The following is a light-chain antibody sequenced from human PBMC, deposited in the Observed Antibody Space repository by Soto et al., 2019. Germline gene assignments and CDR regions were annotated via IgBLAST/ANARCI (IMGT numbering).Light chain of an antibody. CDR1: QDIESY. CDR3: QQYNNWPGT. V-gene: IGKV1-39*01. CDR2: DAS. Sequence: DIQKTQSPSSLFASVEDRVTITCRASQDIESYLNWYQQRPGKAPKLLIHDASSLQSGVPSRFSGSGSGTDFTLTISRLEPEDFAVYYCQQYNNWPGTFGQGTKVDI. J-gene: IGKJ1*01.